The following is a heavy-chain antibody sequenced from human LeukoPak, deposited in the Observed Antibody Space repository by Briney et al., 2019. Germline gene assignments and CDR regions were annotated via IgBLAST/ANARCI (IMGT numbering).Heavy chain of an antibody. CDR2: ISGSGGST. J-gene: IGHJ4*02. V-gene: IGHV3-23*01. CDR1: GFTFSSYA. D-gene: IGHD5-18*01. Sequence: GGSLRLSCAASGFTFSSYAMSWVRQAPGKGLEWVSAISGSGGSTYYADSVKGRFTISRDNSKNTLYLQMNSLRAEDTAVYYCARTRSGYISVDWGQGTLVTVSS. CDR3: ARTRSGYISVD.